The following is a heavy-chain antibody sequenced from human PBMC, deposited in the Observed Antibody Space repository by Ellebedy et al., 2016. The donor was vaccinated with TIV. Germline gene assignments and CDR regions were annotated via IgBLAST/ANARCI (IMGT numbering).Heavy chain of an antibody. CDR3: ATTTVTTRDY. Sequence: GESLKIPCAASGFTFSSYTMSWVRQAPGKGLEWVSGISGSGRSTYYADSVRGLFTISRDNSKNTLYLQMKSLRAEDTAVYYCATTTVTTRDYWGQGTLVIVSS. D-gene: IGHD4-17*01. CDR1: GFTFSSYT. CDR2: ISGSGRST. V-gene: IGHV3-23*01. J-gene: IGHJ4*02.